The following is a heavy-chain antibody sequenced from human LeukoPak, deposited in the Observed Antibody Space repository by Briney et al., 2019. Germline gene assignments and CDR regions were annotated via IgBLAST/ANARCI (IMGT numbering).Heavy chain of an antibody. V-gene: IGHV3-21*01. Sequence: GGSLRLSCAASGFTFSSYSMNWVRQAPGKGLEWVSSISSSSSYIYYADSVKGRFTIFRDNAKNSLYLQMNSLRAEDTAVYYCASQRYSSGSGYWGQGTLVTVSS. CDR3: ASQRYSSGSGY. D-gene: IGHD6-19*01. J-gene: IGHJ4*02. CDR2: ISSSSSYI. CDR1: GFTFSSYS.